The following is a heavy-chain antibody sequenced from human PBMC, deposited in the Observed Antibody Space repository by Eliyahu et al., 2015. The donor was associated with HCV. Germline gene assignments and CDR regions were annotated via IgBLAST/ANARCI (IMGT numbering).Heavy chain of an antibody. CDR1: GFTFXXSA. V-gene: IGHV3-73*01. J-gene: IGHJ2*01. D-gene: IGHD2-21*02. Sequence: EVQLVESGGGLVQPGGSLKLSCAASGFTFXXSAMHWVRQASGKGLEWVGRIRSKANSYATAYAASVKGRFTISRDDSKNTAYLQMNSLKTEDTAVYYCTVPVVVVTAIRHYWYFDLWGRGTLVTVSS. CDR3: TVPVVVVTAIRHYWYFDL. CDR2: IRSKANSYAT.